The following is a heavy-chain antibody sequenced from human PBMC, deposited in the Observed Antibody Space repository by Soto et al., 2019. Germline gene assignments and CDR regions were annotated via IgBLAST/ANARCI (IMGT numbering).Heavy chain of an antibody. Sequence: SETLSLTCTVSGGSISSYYWSWIRQPPGKGLEWIGYIYYSGSTNYNPSLKSRVTISVDTSKNQFSLKLSSVTAADTAVYYCARSYSRGQDYYYYYMDVWGKGTTVTVSS. D-gene: IGHD6-19*01. J-gene: IGHJ6*03. V-gene: IGHV4-59*01. CDR2: IYYSGST. CDR1: GGSISSYY. CDR3: ARSYSRGQDYYYYYMDV.